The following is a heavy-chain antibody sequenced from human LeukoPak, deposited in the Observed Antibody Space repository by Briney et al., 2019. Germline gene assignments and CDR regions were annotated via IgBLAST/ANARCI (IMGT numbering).Heavy chain of an antibody. Sequence: GGSLRLSCAASGFTFSYYNMNWVRKAPGKGLEWVSYISSSSSIIYYADSVKGRFTISRDNAKNSLYLQMNSLRAEDTAVYYCAREVYYDSSGLSMAFDYWGQGTLVTVSS. J-gene: IGHJ4*02. CDR3: AREVYYDSSGLSMAFDY. CDR1: GFTFSYYN. V-gene: IGHV3-48*01. D-gene: IGHD3-22*01. CDR2: ISSSSSII.